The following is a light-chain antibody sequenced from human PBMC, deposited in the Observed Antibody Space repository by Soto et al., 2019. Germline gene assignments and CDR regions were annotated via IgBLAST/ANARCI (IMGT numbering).Light chain of an antibody. Sequence: EIVLTQSPGPLSLSPGERATLSCMSSQSVSSSYLAWYQQKPGQAPRLLIYGASSRATGIPDRFSGSGSGTDFTLTISRLEPEDFAVYYCQQYGSSPWTFGQGTKVDIK. CDR1: QSVSSSY. CDR2: GAS. J-gene: IGKJ1*01. V-gene: IGKV3-20*01. CDR3: QQYGSSPWT.